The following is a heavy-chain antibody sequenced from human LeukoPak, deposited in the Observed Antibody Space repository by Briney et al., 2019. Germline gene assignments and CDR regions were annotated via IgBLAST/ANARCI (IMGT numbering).Heavy chain of an antibody. CDR3: AKDLVARNGVYDAFDV. CDR1: GFTFSEYA. V-gene: IGHV3-23*01. J-gene: IGHJ3*01. D-gene: IGHD5-24*01. Sequence: PGGSLRLSCAASGFTFSEYAMNWVRQAPGKGLEWVSHITGGGERTYFADSVKGRFTMSRDNSKNTLYLQMSSLRAEDTAVYYCAKDLVARNGVYDAFDVWGQGTMVSVS. CDR2: ITGGGERT.